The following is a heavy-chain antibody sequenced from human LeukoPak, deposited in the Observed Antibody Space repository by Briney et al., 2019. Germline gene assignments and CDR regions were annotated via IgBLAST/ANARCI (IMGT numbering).Heavy chain of an antibody. CDR3: ARQGVGAISWSGYFRPLDY. Sequence: SETLSLTCTVSGGSISSSSYYWGWIRQPPGKGLEWIGSIYYSGSTYYNPSLKSRVTISVDTSKNQFSLKLSSVTAADTAVYYCARQGVGAISWSGYFRPLDYWGQGTLVTVSS. CDR1: GGSISSSSYY. CDR2: IYYSGST. D-gene: IGHD3-3*01. J-gene: IGHJ4*02. V-gene: IGHV4-39*07.